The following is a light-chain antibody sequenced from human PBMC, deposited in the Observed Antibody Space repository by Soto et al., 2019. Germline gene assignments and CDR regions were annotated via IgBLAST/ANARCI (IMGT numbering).Light chain of an antibody. V-gene: IGLV2-14*01. J-gene: IGLJ2*01. CDR1: SSDVGRYNY. CDR3: TSYTSSSTLV. Sequence: QSALTQPASVSGSPGQSITISCTGTSSDVGRYNYVSWYQQHPGKAPKLMIYGVSSRPSGVSNRFSGSKSGNTASLTISGLQAEDEADYYCTSYTSSSTLVFGGGTKLTVL. CDR2: GVS.